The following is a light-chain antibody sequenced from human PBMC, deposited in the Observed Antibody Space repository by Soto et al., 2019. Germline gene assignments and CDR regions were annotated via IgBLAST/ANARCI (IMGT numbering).Light chain of an antibody. CDR3: KQYYTPPPT. Sequence: DIVMTQSPDSLAVSLGERATINCKSSQTFLSSSNNKNCLAWYQQRPGQPPKLLIYWASTRESGVPDRFSASGSGTDFPLPITSLQAKDVAVYYCKQYYTPPPTFGQGTKLEIK. CDR1: QTFLSSSNNKNC. CDR2: WAS. V-gene: IGKV4-1*01. J-gene: IGKJ2*01.